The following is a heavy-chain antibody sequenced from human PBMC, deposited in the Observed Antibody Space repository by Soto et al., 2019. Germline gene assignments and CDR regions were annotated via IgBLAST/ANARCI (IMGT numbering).Heavy chain of an antibody. D-gene: IGHD2-21*01. V-gene: IGHV3-23*01. CDR3: ARGGLGDYYYYAMDV. CDR1: EFTFSNYA. J-gene: IGHJ6*02. CDR2: ISGSGGRT. Sequence: VHLLESGVGLVHPEGSLRLSCAATEFTFSNYAMNWVGQAPGKGLEWVSGISGSGGRTYDADSVKGRFTISRDNSDNTLYLQMTGLRGEDTAIYYCARGGLGDYYYYAMDVWGQGTTVTVSS.